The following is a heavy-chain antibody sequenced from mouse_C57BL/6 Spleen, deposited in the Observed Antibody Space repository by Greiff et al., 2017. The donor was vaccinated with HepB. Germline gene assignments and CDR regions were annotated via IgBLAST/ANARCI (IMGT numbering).Heavy chain of an antibody. Sequence: VQLQQSGAELVKPGASVKISCKASGYAFSSYWMNWVKQRPGKGLEWIGQIYPGDGDTNYNGKFKGKATLTADKSSSTAYMQLSSLTSEDSAVYFCARDPITTVVADWYFDVWGTGTTVTVSS. CDR3: ARDPITTVVADWYFDV. CDR2: IYPGDGDT. V-gene: IGHV1-80*01. CDR1: GYAFSSYW. J-gene: IGHJ1*03. D-gene: IGHD1-1*01.